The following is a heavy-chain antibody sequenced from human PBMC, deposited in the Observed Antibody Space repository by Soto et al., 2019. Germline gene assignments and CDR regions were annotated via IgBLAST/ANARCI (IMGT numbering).Heavy chain of an antibody. CDR2: ISGENGDT. Sequence: QVQLVQSGAEVKKPGASVKLSCKASGYTFNNYGISWVRQAPGQGLEWMGWISGENGDTDQAYNFQDRVTMTTDASTNTAYMELRNLRSDDTALYYCARCYCSVGSCYACWHFDLWGRGTLVTVSS. D-gene: IGHD2-15*01. CDR1: GYTFNNYG. V-gene: IGHV1-18*01. J-gene: IGHJ2*01. CDR3: ARCYCSVGSCYACWHFDL.